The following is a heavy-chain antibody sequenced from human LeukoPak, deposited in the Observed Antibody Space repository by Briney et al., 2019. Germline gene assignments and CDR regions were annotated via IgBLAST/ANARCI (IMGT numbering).Heavy chain of an antibody. CDR3: ANTGRITIFGVVITPHAFDI. D-gene: IGHD3-3*01. CDR1: GFTFSSYA. J-gene: IGHJ3*02. CDR2: ISGSGGST. Sequence: GGSLRLSCAASGFTFSSYAMSWVRQAPGKGLEGVSAISGSGGSTYYADSVKGRFTISRDNSKNTLYLQMNSLRAEDTAVYYCANTGRITIFGVVITPHAFDIWGQGTMVTVSS. V-gene: IGHV3-23*01.